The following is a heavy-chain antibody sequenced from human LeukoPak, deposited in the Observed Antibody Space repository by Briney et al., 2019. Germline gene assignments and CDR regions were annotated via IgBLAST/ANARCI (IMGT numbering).Heavy chain of an antibody. CDR1: GFTVSTYD. D-gene: IGHD6-19*01. CDR3: AKPLCNSGWYGGGDS. J-gene: IGHJ5*02. CDR2: FSGSDGSA. Sequence: PGGSLRLSCAASGFTVSTYDMSWVRQAPGKGPEWVSGFSGSDGSAYYADSVKGRFTISRDNSKNTLYLQMNSLRADDTAIYYCAKPLCNSGWYGGGDSWGKGTLVTVSS. V-gene: IGHV3-23*01.